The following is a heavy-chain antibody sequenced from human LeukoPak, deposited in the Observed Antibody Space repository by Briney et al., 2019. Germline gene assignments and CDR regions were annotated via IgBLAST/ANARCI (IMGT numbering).Heavy chain of an antibody. D-gene: IGHD6-13*01. Sequence: PGGSLRLSCAASGFTFCGYSMNWVRQAPGKGLEWVSYISSSSTICYADSVKGRFTISRDNAKNSLYLQMNSLRAEDTAVYSCARWAAAAGTLAFDYWGQGTLVTVSS. CDR3: ARWAAAAGTLAFDY. CDR1: GFTFCGYS. CDR2: ISSSSTI. V-gene: IGHV3-48*01. J-gene: IGHJ4*02.